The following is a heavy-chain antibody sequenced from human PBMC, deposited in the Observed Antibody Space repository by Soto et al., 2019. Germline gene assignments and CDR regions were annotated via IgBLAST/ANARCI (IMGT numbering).Heavy chain of an antibody. J-gene: IGHJ5*02. D-gene: IGHD3-22*01. CDR3: ARQRSMIVVALAP. CDR1: GGSISSSSYY. V-gene: IGHV4-39*01. Sequence: QLQLQESGPGLVKPSETLSLTCTVSGGSISSSSYYWGWIRQPPGKGLEWIGSIYYSGSTYYNPSLKSRVTISVDTSKNQFSLKLSSVTAADTAVYYCARQRSMIVVALAPWGQGTLVTVSS. CDR2: IYYSGST.